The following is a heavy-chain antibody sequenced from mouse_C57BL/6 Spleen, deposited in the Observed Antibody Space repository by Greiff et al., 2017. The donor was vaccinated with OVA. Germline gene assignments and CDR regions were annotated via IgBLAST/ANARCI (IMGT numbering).Heavy chain of an antibody. D-gene: IGHD1-1*01. V-gene: IGHV1-50*01. CDR3: ALSSPYYAMDY. CDR2: IDPSDSYT. Sequence: VQLQQPGAELVKPGASVKLSCKASGYTFTSYWMQWVKQRPGQGLEWIGEIDPSDSYTNYNQKFKGKATLTVDTSSSTAYMQLSSLTSEDSAVYYCALSSPYYAMDYWGQGTSVTVSS. CDR1: GYTFTSYW. J-gene: IGHJ4*01.